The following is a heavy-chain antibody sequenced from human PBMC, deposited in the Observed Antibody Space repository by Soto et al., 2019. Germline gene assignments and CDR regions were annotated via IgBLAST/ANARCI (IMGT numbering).Heavy chain of an antibody. Sequence: QVQLQESGPGLVKPSGTLSLTCAVSGGSIRSNNWWSWVRQPPGKGLEWSGEIFHSGSTNYNPSHQTRVTIAVDKYKNQFSLKRSSVTAADTAVYYCARVFSGSYSDYWGQGTLVTVSS. CDR1: GGSIRSNNW. CDR3: ARVFSGSYSDY. V-gene: IGHV4-4*02. J-gene: IGHJ4*02. D-gene: IGHD1-26*01. CDR2: IFHSGST.